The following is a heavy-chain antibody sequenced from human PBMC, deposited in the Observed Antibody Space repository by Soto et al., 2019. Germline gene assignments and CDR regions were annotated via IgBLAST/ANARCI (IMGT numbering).Heavy chain of an antibody. CDR2: ISGSGGST. J-gene: IGHJ3*02. CDR3: AKDRLGPFDAFDI. Sequence: GGSLRLSCAASGFTFSSYTMSWVRQAPGKGLEWVSAISGSGGSTYYADSVKGRFTISRDNSKNTLYLQMNSLRAEDTAVYYCAKDRLGPFDAFDIWGQGTMVTVSS. V-gene: IGHV3-23*01. CDR1: GFTFSSYT. D-gene: IGHD3-16*01.